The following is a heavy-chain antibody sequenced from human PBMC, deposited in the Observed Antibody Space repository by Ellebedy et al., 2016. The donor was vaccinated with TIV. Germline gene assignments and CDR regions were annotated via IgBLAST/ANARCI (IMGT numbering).Heavy chain of an antibody. V-gene: IGHV3-64*01. CDR3: ARDGYGQNALDY. CDR2: ISSNGGST. D-gene: IGHD5-18*01. J-gene: IGHJ4*02. CDR1: GFTFNNYA. Sequence: PGGSLRLSCAASGFTFNNYAMHWVRQTPGKGLEYVSAISSNGGSTYYASSVKGRFSISRDNSQNTLFLQMGSLRPEDMAVYYCARDGYGQNALDYWGQGTLVTVSS.